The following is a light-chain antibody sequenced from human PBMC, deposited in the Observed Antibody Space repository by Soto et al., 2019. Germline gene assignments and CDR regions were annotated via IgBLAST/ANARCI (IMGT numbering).Light chain of an antibody. V-gene: IGKV1-5*01. CDR1: QGISSW. CDR3: QQYNSYPWT. J-gene: IGKJ1*01. CDR2: DAS. Sequence: EIQMTQSPSTLSASVGDRVTITCRASQGISSWLAWYQQKPGKAPKXLIYDASSLESGVPSRFSGSGSGTELTITISSLQPDDCETYYCQQYNSYPWTFGQGTKVDIK.